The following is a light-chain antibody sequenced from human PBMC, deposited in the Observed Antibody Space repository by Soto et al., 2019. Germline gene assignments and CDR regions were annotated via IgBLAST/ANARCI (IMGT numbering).Light chain of an antibody. CDR1: QSVSSSY. J-gene: IGKJ5*01. CDR2: GAS. V-gene: IGKV3-20*01. Sequence: EIVLTQSPLTLSLSQGERPTLSCRASQSVSSSYLAWYQQKPGQAPMLLIYGASSRATGIPDRFSGSGSGTDFTLTISRLEPEDFAVYYCQQYGSSQVTFGQGTRLEIK. CDR3: QQYGSSQVT.